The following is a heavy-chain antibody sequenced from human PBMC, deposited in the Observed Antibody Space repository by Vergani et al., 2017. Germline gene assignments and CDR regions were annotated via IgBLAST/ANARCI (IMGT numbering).Heavy chain of an antibody. V-gene: IGHV3-23*01. CDR3: AKDNVPGYYDSSGYCYY. J-gene: IGHJ4*02. D-gene: IGHD3-22*01. CDR1: GFTFTNFA. CDR2: ISGSGGFT. Sequence: EVQLLESGGNLVQPGGSLRLSCAASGFTFTNFAMTWVRQAPGEGLEWVSGISGSGGFTYCADSVKGRFTISRDNSKNTMFLQMNNLRAEDTAVYYCAKDNVPGYYDSSGYCYYWGQGTLVTVSS.